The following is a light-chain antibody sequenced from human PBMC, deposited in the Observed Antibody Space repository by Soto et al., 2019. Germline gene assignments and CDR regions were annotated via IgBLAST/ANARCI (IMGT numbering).Light chain of an antibody. CDR3: QQSYSTPFT. CDR1: QSISSY. Sequence: DIQMTQSPSSLSASVGDRVTITCRASQSISSYLNWYQQKPGQAPKLLIYAASSLQSGVRSRFSGSGSGTDFTLTISSLQPEDFATYYCQQSYSTPFTFGPGTKVDIK. V-gene: IGKV1-39*01. CDR2: AAS. J-gene: IGKJ3*01.